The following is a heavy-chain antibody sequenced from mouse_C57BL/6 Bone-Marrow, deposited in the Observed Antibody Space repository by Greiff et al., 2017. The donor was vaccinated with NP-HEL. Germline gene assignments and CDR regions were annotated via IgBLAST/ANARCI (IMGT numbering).Heavy chain of an antibody. J-gene: IGHJ1*03. Sequence: EVKLVESGEGLVKPGGSLKLSCAASGFTFSSYAMSWVRQTPEKRLEWVAYISSGGDYIYYADTVKGRFTISRDNARNTLYLQMSSLKSEDTAMYYCTRDDDGNYGYFDVWGTGTTVTVSS. D-gene: IGHD2-3*01. CDR3: TRDDDGNYGYFDV. V-gene: IGHV5-9-1*02. CDR1: GFTFSSYA. CDR2: ISSGGDYI.